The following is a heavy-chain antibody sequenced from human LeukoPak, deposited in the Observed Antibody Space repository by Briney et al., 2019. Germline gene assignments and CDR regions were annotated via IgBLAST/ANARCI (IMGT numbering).Heavy chain of an antibody. J-gene: IGHJ4*02. CDR3: ARWDPNSGSYYDY. Sequence: PGGSLRLSCAASGFTVSSNYMSWVRQAPGKGLEWVSVIYSGGTTYYADSVKGRFTISRDNSKNTLYLQMNSLRAEDTAVYYCARWDPNSGSYYDYWGQGTPVTVSS. CDR2: IYSGGTT. V-gene: IGHV3-53*01. D-gene: IGHD3-10*01. CDR1: GFTVSSNY.